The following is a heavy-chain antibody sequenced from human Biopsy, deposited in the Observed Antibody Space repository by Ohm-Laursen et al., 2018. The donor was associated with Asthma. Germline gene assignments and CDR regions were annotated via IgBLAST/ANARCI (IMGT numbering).Heavy chain of an antibody. J-gene: IGHJ4*02. D-gene: IGHD2-2*01. CDR1: GGTFNTYV. CDR2: INSVFGTA. V-gene: IGHV1-69*01. Sequence: SSVKVSCKSLGGTFNTYVIGWVRQAPGQGLEWLGGINSVFGTATYPQKFQDRVTITADDSTSTVYMELSSLRSEDTAVYYCARKAGSCISRTCYSLDFWGQGTLVTVSS. CDR3: ARKAGSCISRTCYSLDF.